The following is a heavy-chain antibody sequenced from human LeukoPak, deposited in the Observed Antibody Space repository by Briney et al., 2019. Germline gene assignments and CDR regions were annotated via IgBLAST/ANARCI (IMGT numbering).Heavy chain of an antibody. CDR3: ARFHIVAAATAFDY. J-gene: IGHJ4*02. D-gene: IGHD6-13*01. Sequence: GGSLRLSCAASGFTFSSYAMSWVRQAPGKGLEWVSAISGSGGSTYYADSVKGRFTISRVNAKNSLYLQMNSLRAEDTAVYYCARFHIVAAATAFDYWAQEPLVTVSP. CDR1: GFTFSSYA. CDR2: ISGSGGST. V-gene: IGHV3-23*01.